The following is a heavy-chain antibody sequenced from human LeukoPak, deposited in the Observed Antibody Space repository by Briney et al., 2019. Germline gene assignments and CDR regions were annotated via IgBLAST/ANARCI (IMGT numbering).Heavy chain of an antibody. Sequence: SETLSLTCTVSGGSISSYYWSWIRQPPGKGLEWIGYIYYSGSTNYNPSLKSRVTISVDTSKNQFSLKLSSVTAADTAVYYCARDGYGSGTSRDYYYYYYMDVWGKGTTVTVSS. CDR1: GGSISSYY. CDR3: ARDGYGSGTSRDYYYYYYMDV. D-gene: IGHD3-10*01. CDR2: IYYSGST. V-gene: IGHV4-59*01. J-gene: IGHJ6*03.